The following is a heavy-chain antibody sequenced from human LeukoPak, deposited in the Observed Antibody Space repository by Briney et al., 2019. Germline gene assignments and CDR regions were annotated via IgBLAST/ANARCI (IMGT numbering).Heavy chain of an antibody. CDR1: GFTVSSNY. V-gene: IGHV3-66*02. J-gene: IGHJ4*02. CDR3: ARDPWGTVAYY. CDR2: IYSGGST. Sequence: RRSLRLSCAASGFTVSSNYMSWVRQAPGKGLEWVSVIYSGGSTYYADSVKGRFTISRDNSKNTLYLQMNSLRAEDTAVYYCARDPWGTVAYYWGQGTLVTVSS. D-gene: IGHD4-23*01.